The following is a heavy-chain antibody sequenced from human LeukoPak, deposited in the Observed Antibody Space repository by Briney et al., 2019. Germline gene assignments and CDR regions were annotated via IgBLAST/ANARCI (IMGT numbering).Heavy chain of an antibody. CDR3: ARWGDYGDYAYAFDI. CDR1: GYSISGDYY. D-gene: IGHD4-17*01. CDR2: IYYSGST. J-gene: IGHJ3*02. V-gene: IGHV4-30-4*01. Sequence: SETLSLTCTVSGYSISGDYYWSWIRQPPGKGLEWIGYIYYSGSTYYNPSLKSRVTISVDTSKNQFSLKLSSVTAADTAVYYCARWGDYGDYAYAFDIWAKGQWSPSLQ.